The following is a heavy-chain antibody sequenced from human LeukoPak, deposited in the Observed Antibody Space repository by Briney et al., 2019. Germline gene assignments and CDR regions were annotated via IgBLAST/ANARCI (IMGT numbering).Heavy chain of an antibody. D-gene: IGHD6-13*01. CDR3: ARGEQQGNYFDF. CDR1: GGSIGSNGYY. J-gene: IGHJ4*02. CDR2: IYYTGGT. Sequence: PSETLSLTCTVSGGSIGSNGYYCGWIRQPPGKGLEWIGNIYYTGGTYYNPSLKSRVTISMDTSKNQFSLKLSSVTAADTAVYYCARGEQQGNYFDFWGQGTLVTVSS. V-gene: IGHV4-39*01.